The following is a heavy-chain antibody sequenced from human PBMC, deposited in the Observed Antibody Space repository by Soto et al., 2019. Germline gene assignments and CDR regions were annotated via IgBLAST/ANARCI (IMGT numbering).Heavy chain of an antibody. Sequence: QVQLVESGGGVVQPGRSLRLSCAASGFTFSSYGMHWVRQAPGKGLEWVAVISYDGSNKYYADSVKGRFTISRDNSKNTLYLQMNSLGAEDTAVYYCASRLIGVADFDYWGQGTLVTVSS. J-gene: IGHJ4*02. D-gene: IGHD6-19*01. CDR2: ISYDGSNK. CDR3: ASRLIGVADFDY. CDR1: GFTFSSYG. V-gene: IGHV3-30*03.